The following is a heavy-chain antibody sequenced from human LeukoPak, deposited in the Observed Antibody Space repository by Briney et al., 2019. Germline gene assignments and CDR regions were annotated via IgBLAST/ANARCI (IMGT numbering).Heavy chain of an antibody. J-gene: IGHJ4*02. CDR1: GFTFSNYA. Sequence: GGSLRLSCAASGFTFSNYAMHWVRQAPGEGLEYVSAISDNGGNTYYADSVKGRVIISRDNSRNTLYLQMGSLRPEDTAVYYCARGWYDDFWSQGTLVTVSS. V-gene: IGHV3-64*02. D-gene: IGHD6-13*01. CDR2: ISDNGGNT. CDR3: ARGWYDDF.